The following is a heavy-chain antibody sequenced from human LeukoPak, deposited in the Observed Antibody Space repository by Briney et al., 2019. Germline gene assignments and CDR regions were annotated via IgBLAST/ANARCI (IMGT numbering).Heavy chain of an antibody. Sequence: PSETLSLTCTVSGGSISSGGYYWSWIRQHPGKGLEWIGYIYYSGSTYYNPSLKSRVTISVDTSKNQFSLKLSSVTAADTAVYYCARSYYYGSGSSNPFDPWGQGTLVTVSS. D-gene: IGHD3-10*01. J-gene: IGHJ5*02. V-gene: IGHV4-31*03. CDR3: ARSYYYGSGSSNPFDP. CDR2: IYYSGST. CDR1: GGSISSGGYY.